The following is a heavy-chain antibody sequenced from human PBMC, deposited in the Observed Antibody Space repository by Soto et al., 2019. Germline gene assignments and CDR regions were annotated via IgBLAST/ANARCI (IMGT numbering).Heavy chain of an antibody. J-gene: IGHJ3*01. V-gene: IGHV3-23*01. CDR3: AKDRGIIVKAGDAFDV. D-gene: IGHD3-16*02. CDR1: GFTLSMSA. CDR2: ISDSGDRT. Sequence: SLRLSCASSGFTLSMSAVNWVRQAPGKGLEWVSYISDSGDRTYYADSVKGRFTISRDRSKNTVSLQMDSLRAEDTAVYYCAKDRGIIVKAGDAFDVWGQGTKV.